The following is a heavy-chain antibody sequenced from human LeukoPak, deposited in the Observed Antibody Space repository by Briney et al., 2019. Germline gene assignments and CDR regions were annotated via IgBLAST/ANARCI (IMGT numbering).Heavy chain of an antibody. D-gene: IGHD2-2*01. CDR2: LHSDGTT. J-gene: IGHJ4*02. Sequence: PGESLRLSCTASGFTVNTNYMSWVRLAPGKGLEWVSLLHSDGTTYYAESVKGRFTISTGNSRNTLYLHMNSLRVEDTAVYYCAGRRRDAAAYDHWGQGTLVTVSS. CDR1: GFTVNTNY. V-gene: IGHV3-66*01. CDR3: AGRRRDAAAYDH.